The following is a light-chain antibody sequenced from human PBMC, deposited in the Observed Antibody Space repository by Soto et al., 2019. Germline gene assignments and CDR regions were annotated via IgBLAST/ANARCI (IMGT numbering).Light chain of an antibody. CDR3: QHYGTSLYT. J-gene: IGKJ2*01. Sequence: EIVMTQSPATLSVSPGERATLSCRASQSISSDLAWYQQKPGQAPRLLIYGSTRATGIPARFSGSGSGTDFTLTISRLEPEDFAVYYCQHYGTSLYTFGQGTKLEIK. CDR1: QSISSD. V-gene: IGKV3-15*01. CDR2: GS.